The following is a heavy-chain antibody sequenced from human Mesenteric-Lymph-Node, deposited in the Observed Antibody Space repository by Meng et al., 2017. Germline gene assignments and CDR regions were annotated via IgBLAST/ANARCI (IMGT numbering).Heavy chain of an antibody. J-gene: IGHJ3*02. V-gene: IGHV1-46*01. CDR2: INPSGGST. CDR1: GYTFTSYY. CDR3: ARDNGGYSYDGAFDI. Sequence: ASVKVSCKASGYTFTSYYMHWVRQAPGQGLEWMGIINPSGGSTSYAQKFQGRVTMTRDTSTSTVYMELSSLRSEDTAVYYCARDNGGYSYDGAFDIWGQGTMVTVSS. D-gene: IGHD5-18*01.